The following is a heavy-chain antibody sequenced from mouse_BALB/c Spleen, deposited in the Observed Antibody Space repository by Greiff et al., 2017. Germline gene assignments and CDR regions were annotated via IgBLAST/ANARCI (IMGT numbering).Heavy chain of an antibody. Sequence: QVQLKESGAELVRPGTSVKVSCKASGYAFTNYLIEWVKQRPGQGLEWIGVINPGSGGTNYNEKFKGKATLTADKSSSTAYMQLSSLTSDDSAVYVCARDYYGSSSYYFDYWGQGTTLTVSS. D-gene: IGHD1-1*01. V-gene: IGHV1-54*01. CDR3: ARDYYGSSSYYFDY. J-gene: IGHJ2*01. CDR1: GYAFTNYL. CDR2: INPGSGGT.